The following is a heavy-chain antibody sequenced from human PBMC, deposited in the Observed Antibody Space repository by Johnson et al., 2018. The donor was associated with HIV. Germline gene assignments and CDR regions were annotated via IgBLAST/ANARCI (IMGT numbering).Heavy chain of an antibody. D-gene: IGHD2-15*01. CDR3: AKEGSSSPWAFDI. CDR2: ISYDGSDK. CDR1: GFTFSSYA. Sequence: VQLVESGGGVVQPGRSLRLSCAASGFTFSSYAMHWVRQAPAKGLEWVAVISYDGSDKYYADSVKGRFTISRDSSKNTLYLQMNNLRPEDTALYYCAKEGSSSPWAFDIWGQGTMVTVSS. J-gene: IGHJ3*02. V-gene: IGHV3-30*04.